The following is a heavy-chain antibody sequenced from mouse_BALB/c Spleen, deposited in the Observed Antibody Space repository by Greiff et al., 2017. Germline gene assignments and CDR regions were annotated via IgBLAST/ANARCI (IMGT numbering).Heavy chain of an antibody. J-gene: IGHJ1*01. CDR3: ARHLLLTHWYFDV. CDR1: GFTFSSYA. CDR2: ISSGGSYT. Sequence: EVMLVESGGGLVKPGGSLKLSCAASGFTFSSYAMSWVRQSPEKRLEWVAEISSGGSYTYYPDTVTGRFTISRDNAKNTLYLQMSSLKSEDTAMYYCARHLLLTHWYFDVWGAGTTVTVSS. D-gene: IGHD2-1*01. V-gene: IGHV5-9-4*01.